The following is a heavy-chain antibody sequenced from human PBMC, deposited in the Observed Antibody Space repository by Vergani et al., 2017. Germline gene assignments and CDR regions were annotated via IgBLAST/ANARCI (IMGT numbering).Heavy chain of an antibody. Sequence: QITLKESGPTLVKPTQTLTLTCTFSGFSLSTSGVGVGWIRQPPGKALEWLALIYWDDDKRYSPSLKSRLTITKDTSKNQVVLTMTNMDPVDTATYYCAHMIPSTIFGVVSDAFDIWGQGTMVTVSS. CDR2: IYWDDDK. CDR3: AHMIPSTIFGVVSDAFDI. J-gene: IGHJ3*02. CDR1: GFSLSTSGVG. D-gene: IGHD3-3*01. V-gene: IGHV2-5*02.